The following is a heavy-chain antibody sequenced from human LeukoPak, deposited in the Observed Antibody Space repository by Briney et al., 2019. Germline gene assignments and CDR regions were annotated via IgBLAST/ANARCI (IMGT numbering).Heavy chain of an antibody. J-gene: IGHJ6*03. CDR1: GFTFSSYS. V-gene: IGHV3-21*01. D-gene: IGHD6-13*01. CDR3: ASPQIPAIAAFYYMDV. Sequence: GGSLRLSCAASGFTFSSYSMNWVRQAPGKGLEWVSSISSSSSYIYYADSVKGRFTISRDNAKNSLYLQMNSLRAEDTAVYYCASPQIPAIAAFYYMDVWGKGTTVTVSS. CDR2: ISSSSSYI.